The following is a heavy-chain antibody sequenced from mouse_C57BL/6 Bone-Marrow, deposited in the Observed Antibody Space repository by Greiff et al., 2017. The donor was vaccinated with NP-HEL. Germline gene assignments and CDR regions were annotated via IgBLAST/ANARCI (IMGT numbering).Heavy chain of an antibody. CDR3: AVCRYYYGSNDWYFDV. Sequence: VQRQQSGPELVKPGASVKISCKASGYAFSSSWMNWVKQRPGKGLEWIGRIYPGDGDTNYNGKFKGKATLTADKSSSTAYMQLSSLTSEDSAVYFWAVCRYYYGSNDWYFDVWGTGTTVTVSS. CDR2: IYPGDGDT. V-gene: IGHV1-82*01. CDR1: GYAFSSSW. J-gene: IGHJ1*03. D-gene: IGHD1-1*01.